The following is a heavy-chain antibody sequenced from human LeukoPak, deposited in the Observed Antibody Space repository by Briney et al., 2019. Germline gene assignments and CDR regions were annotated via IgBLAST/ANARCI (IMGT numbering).Heavy chain of an antibody. J-gene: IGHJ6*02. CDR1: GFTVSSNY. CDR3: ARDLGFGESLIYYYYGMDV. CDR2: IYSGGST. V-gene: IGHV3-66*01. D-gene: IGHD3-10*01. Sequence: GGSLRLSCAASGFTVSSNYMSWVRQAPGKGLEWASVIYSGGSTYYADSVKGRFTISRDNSKNTLYLQMNSLRAEDTAVYYCARDLGFGESLIYYYYGMDVWGQGTTVTVSS.